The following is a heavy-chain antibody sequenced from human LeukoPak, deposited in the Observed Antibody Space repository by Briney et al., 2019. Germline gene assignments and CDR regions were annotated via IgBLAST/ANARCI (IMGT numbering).Heavy chain of an antibody. J-gene: IGHJ4*02. Sequence: SETLSLTCTVSGGSISSSSYYWGWVRQPPGKGLEWIANIYYSGSTYYHPSLKSRVTISVDTSKNQFSLKLSSVPAADTAVYYCASLGYCSGGSCYRDYWGQGTLVTVSS. V-gene: IGHV4-39*07. CDR1: GGSISSSSYY. CDR3: ASLGYCSGGSCYRDY. D-gene: IGHD2-15*01. CDR2: IYYSGST.